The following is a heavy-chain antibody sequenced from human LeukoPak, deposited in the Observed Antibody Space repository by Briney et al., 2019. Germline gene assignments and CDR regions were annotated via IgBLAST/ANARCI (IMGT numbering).Heavy chain of an antibody. Sequence: SSETLSLTCTVSGYSISSGYYWGWIRQPPGKGLEWIGSIYHSGSTYYNPSLKSRVTISVDTSKNQFSLKLSSVTAADTAVYYCARGGYCSGGSCYSGFDYWGQGTLVTVSS. J-gene: IGHJ4*02. CDR2: IYHSGST. CDR3: ARGGYCSGGSCYSGFDY. V-gene: IGHV4-38-2*02. CDR1: GYSISSGYY. D-gene: IGHD2-15*01.